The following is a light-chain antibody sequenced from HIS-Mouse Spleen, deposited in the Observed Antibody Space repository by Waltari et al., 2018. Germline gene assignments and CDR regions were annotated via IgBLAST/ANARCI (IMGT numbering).Light chain of an antibody. J-gene: IGKJ4*01. Sequence: IQMAYSPSSLSASVGDRVTITCQASQDISNYLNWDQQKSGKAPKLLIYDSSNLETGVPSRFSGSGSGTDFTFTISSLQPEDIATYYCQQYDNLPLTFGGGTKVEIK. V-gene: IGKV1-33*01. CDR1: QDISNY. CDR2: DSS. CDR3: QQYDNLPLT.